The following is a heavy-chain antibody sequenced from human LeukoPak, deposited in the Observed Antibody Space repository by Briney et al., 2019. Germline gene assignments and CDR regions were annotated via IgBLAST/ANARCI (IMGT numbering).Heavy chain of an antibody. CDR1: GGSISSSSYY. CDR3: ARDGPITGTRWFDP. J-gene: IGHJ5*02. Sequence: NSSETLSLTCTVSGGSISSSSYYWGWIRQPPGKGLEWIGSIYYSGSTYYNPSLKSRVTISVDTSKNQFSLKLSSVTAADTAVYYCARDGPITGTRWFDPWGQGTLVTVSS. CDR2: IYYSGST. V-gene: IGHV4-39*07. D-gene: IGHD1-20*01.